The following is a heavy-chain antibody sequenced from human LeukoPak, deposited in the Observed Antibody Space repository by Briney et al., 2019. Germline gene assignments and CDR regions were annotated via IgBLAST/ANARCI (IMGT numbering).Heavy chain of an antibody. J-gene: IGHJ4*02. D-gene: IGHD1-26*01. V-gene: IGHV3-7*04. CDR1: GFAFGTYW. CDR3: ARNSDNHDY. Sequence: PGESLRLSCAASGFAFGTYWMSWVRQAPGKGLEWVANIKEDGSEKNYVASVRGRFTISRDNAENSLYLQMNSLRAEDTAVYYCARNSDNHDYWGQGTLVTVSS. CDR2: IKEDGSEK.